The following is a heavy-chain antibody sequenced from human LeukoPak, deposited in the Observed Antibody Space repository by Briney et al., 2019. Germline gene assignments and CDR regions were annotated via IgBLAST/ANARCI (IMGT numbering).Heavy chain of an antibody. CDR2: IIPIFATA. D-gene: IGHD3-22*01. Sequence: SVKVSCKASGGTFSSYAISWVRQAPGQGLEWMGGIIPIFATANYAQKFQGRVTITADESTGTAYMELSSLRSEDTAIYYCARGGTYYYDSSSYSAAFDIWGQGTMVTVSS. J-gene: IGHJ3*02. CDR3: ARGGTYYYDSSSYSAAFDI. V-gene: IGHV1-69*13. CDR1: GGTFSSYA.